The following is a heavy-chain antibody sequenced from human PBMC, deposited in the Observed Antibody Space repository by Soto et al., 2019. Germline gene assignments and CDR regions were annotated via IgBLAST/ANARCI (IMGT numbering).Heavy chain of an antibody. CDR1: GFSFNTYN. CDR2: INGRGNYI. CDR3: AREDGVAGATSAFDY. D-gene: IGHD1-26*01. Sequence: GGSLRLSCEASGFSFNTYNMNWVRQAPEKGLEWVSSINGRGNYIYYADSVKGRFTISRDNAKNSLYLQMNSLRVEDTAVYYCAREDGVAGATSAFDYWGQGTPVTVSS. J-gene: IGHJ4*02. V-gene: IGHV3-21*06.